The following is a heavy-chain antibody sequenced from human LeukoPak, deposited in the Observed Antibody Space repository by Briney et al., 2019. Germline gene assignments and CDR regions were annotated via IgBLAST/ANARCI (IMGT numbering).Heavy chain of an antibody. Sequence: SVKVSCKASGGTFSSYAISWVRQAPGQGLEWMGRIIPILGIANYAQKFQGRVTITADKSTSTAYMELSSLRSEDTAVYYRARENNRLYSSSSDYWGQGTLVTVSS. CDR1: GGTFSSYA. J-gene: IGHJ4*02. D-gene: IGHD6-6*01. CDR2: IIPILGIA. CDR3: ARENNRLYSSSSDY. V-gene: IGHV1-69*04.